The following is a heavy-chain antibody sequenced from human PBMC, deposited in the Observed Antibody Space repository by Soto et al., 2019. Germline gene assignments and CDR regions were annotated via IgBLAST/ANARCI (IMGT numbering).Heavy chain of an antibody. CDR2: IHDSGNT. V-gene: IGHV4-30-4*01. D-gene: IGHD4-17*01. CDR3: ARARGGDSGDYASLFDR. CDR1: GGSVSIGYYL. Sequence: PXETLSLPCTVFGGSVSIGYYLWSWIRQRPGKGLEWIVYIHDSGNTYYNPSLKSRVTISLDTSKNQFSLKVTSMNAADTAVYFCARARGGDSGDYASLFDRWGQGNLVTVSS. J-gene: IGHJ5*02.